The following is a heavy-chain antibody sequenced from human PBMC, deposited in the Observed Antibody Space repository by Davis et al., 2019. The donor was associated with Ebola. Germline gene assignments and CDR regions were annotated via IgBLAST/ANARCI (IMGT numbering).Heavy chain of an antibody. V-gene: IGHV1-2*04. Sequence: AASVKVSCKASGYTFTSYDINWVRQATGQGLEWMGWMNPNSGGTNYAQKFQGWVTMTRDTSISTAYMELSRLRSDDTAVYYCARGPSHYGMDVWGQGTTVTVSS. CDR3: ARGPSHYGMDV. J-gene: IGHJ6*02. CDR1: GYTFTSYD. CDR2: MNPNSGGT.